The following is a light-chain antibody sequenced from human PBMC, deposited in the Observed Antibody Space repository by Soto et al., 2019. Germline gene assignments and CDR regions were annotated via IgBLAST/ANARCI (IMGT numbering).Light chain of an antibody. CDR2: DSS. CDR3: QQRSVWPLT. Sequence: EIVLTQFPATLSLSPGDGPTLSCRASQSVSSYLAWYQQKRGQAPRLLIYDSSHRATGVPARFSGSGSGTDFSLIISSLEPEDFAVYYCQQRSVWPLTFGGGTKVDIK. J-gene: IGKJ4*01. V-gene: IGKV3-11*01. CDR1: QSVSSY.